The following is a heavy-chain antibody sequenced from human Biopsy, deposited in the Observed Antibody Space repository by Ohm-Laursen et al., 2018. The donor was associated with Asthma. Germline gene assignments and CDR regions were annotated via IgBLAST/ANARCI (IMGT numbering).Heavy chain of an antibody. J-gene: IGHJ6*02. CDR3: ARGYSGSDRIVYYYSGLAV. Sequence: SSVKVSCKASGDSFSNYAISWVRQAPGQGLEWMGGLIPVLGTPDHAQMFEGRVTITADESTSTAYMELSSLSSEDTAVYYCARGYSGSDRIVYYYSGLAVWAQGTTLTVSS. CDR2: LIPVLGTP. D-gene: IGHD5-12*01. CDR1: GDSFSNYA. V-gene: IGHV1-69*01.